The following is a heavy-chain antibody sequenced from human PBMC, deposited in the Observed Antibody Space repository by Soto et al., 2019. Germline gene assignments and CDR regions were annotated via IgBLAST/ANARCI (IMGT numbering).Heavy chain of an antibody. CDR2: IYYSGST. CDR3: ARGRNYGDYRGSYYFDY. J-gene: IGHJ4*02. V-gene: IGHV4-31*03. CDR1: GGSISSGGYY. Sequence: QVQLQESGPGLVKPSQTLSLTCTVSGGSISSGGYYWSWIRQHPGKGLEWIGYIYYSGSTYYNPSLKSRVTISVDPSKNQFSLKLSSVTAADTAVYYCARGRNYGDYRGSYYFDYWGQGTLVTVSS. D-gene: IGHD4-17*01.